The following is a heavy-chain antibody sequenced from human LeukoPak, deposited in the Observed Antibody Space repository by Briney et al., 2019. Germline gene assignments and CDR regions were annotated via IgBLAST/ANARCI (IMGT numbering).Heavy chain of an antibody. Sequence: SETLSLTCTVSGGSTSSSNYYWGWIRQPPGKGLGWIGGIHYSGNTYYNPSLKSRVTISVDRSKNQFSLKLSSVTAADTAVYYCARGRGYSYECWGQGTLVTVSS. CDR3: ARGRGYSYEC. J-gene: IGHJ4*02. CDR2: IHYSGNT. CDR1: GGSTSSSNYY. D-gene: IGHD5-18*01. V-gene: IGHV4-39*07.